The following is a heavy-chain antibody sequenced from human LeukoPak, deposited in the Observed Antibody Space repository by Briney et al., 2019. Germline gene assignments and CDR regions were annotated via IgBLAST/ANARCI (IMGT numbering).Heavy chain of an antibody. Sequence: GQSLTLASLPSGFSLSTFCIKWISPAEEKGLEWVSYISTSSGSIYYLDSVQGRFTVSRDNDRNSLFLQIDSPTAEDTAVYFCVRVKGTYFDYWGQGALVTVSS. CDR2: ISTSSGSI. CDR3: VRVKGTYFDY. J-gene: IGHJ4*02. V-gene: IGHV3-48*01. CDR1: GFSLSTFC. D-gene: IGHD1-1*01.